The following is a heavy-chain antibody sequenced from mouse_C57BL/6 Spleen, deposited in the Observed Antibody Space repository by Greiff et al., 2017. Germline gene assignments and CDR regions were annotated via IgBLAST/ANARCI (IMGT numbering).Heavy chain of an antibody. Sequence: QVQLQQSGPGLVQPSQCLSITCTVSGFSLTSYGVHWVRQSPGKGLEWLGVIWSGGSTNYNAAFISRLSISKDNSTSQVFFKMNSLQADDTAIYYCARNAGNYFDYWGQGTTLTVSS. V-gene: IGHV2-2*01. CDR3: ARNAGNYFDY. CDR2: IWSGGST. J-gene: IGHJ2*01. CDR1: GFSLTSYG.